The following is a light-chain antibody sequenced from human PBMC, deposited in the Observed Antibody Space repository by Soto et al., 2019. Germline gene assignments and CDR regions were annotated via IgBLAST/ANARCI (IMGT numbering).Light chain of an antibody. V-gene: IGLV2-14*01. Sequence: QSALTQPPSVSGSPGQTITISCTGTSSNVGGYKYVSWYQQHPDTAPKLIIFEVSNRPSGISSRFSGSKSGNTASLTISGLQAEDEADYYCASYTSSSTSVIFGRGTKLTVL. J-gene: IGLJ2*01. CDR1: SSNVGGYKY. CDR3: ASYTSSSTSVI. CDR2: EVS.